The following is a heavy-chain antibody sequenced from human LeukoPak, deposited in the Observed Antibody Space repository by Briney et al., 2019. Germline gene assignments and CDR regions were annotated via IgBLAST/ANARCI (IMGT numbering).Heavy chain of an antibody. V-gene: IGHV3-48*03. J-gene: IGHJ4*02. CDR1: GFTFSRYE. Sequence: PGGSLRLSCAVSGFTFSRYEMSWVRQAPGKGLEWISFISPSGSTMYYVDSVKGRFIISGDNAKDSLYLQMNSLRVEDTAVYYCARDPRGPDYWGQGTLVTVSS. CDR3: ARDPRGPDY. CDR2: ISPSGSTM.